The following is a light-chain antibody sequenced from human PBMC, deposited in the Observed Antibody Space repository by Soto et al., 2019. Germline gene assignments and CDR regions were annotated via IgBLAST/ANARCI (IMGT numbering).Light chain of an antibody. V-gene: IGKV1-5*03. J-gene: IGKJ1*01. CDR1: QNINSW. CDR3: QQYKSYWT. Sequence: DIQRTQSPSTLSASLGDRFPTTGRASQNINSWLAWYQQKPGKAPNLLIYKASSLENGVPSRFSGSGSGTEFTLTISSLQPDDFATYYCQQYKSYWTFGQGTKVDIK. CDR2: KAS.